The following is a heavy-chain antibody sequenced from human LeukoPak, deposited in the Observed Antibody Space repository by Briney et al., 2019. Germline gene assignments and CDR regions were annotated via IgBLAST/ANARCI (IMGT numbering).Heavy chain of an antibody. V-gene: IGHV1-2*02. J-gene: IGHJ5*02. CDR2: INPNSGGT. Sequence: ASVKVSCKASGYIFTGYYMHWVRQAPGQGLEWMGWINPNSGGTNYAQKFQGRVTMTRDTSISTAYMELSRLRSDDTAVYYCARDKEVGPSNWFDPWGQGTLVTVSS. CDR1: GYIFTGYY. D-gene: IGHD3-10*01. CDR3: ARDKEVGPSNWFDP.